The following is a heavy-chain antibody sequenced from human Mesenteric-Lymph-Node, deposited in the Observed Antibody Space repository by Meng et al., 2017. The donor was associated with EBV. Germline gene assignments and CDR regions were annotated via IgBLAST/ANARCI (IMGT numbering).Heavy chain of an antibody. D-gene: IGHD3-16*01. CDR1: GYIFTNYA. V-gene: IGHV1-18*01. CDR3: AAGGADTDF. J-gene: IGHJ4*02. CDR2: VSAYNGNT. Sequence: QVGQSGAAVKKPWASVEVSRKASGYIFTNYAVHWLRQGPGQGFEWMGWVSAYNGNTEYPQKFQGRVAMTTDTSTTTVYLELSSLRSEDTAVYYCAAGGADTDFWGQGTLVTVSS.